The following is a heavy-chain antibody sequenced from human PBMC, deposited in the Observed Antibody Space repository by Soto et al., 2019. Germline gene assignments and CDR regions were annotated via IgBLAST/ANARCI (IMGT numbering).Heavy chain of an antibody. V-gene: IGHV4-59*01. J-gene: IGHJ6*02. CDR3: ARDNCSGGSCYSPGDYGMDV. CDR1: GGSISTYY. D-gene: IGHD2-15*01. Sequence: SETLSLTCTVSGGSISTYYWSWIRQPPGKGLEWIGYMYNTGSTIYNPSLKSRVTISVDTSKNQFTLNLNSVTAADTAVYYCARDNCSGGSCYSPGDYGMDVWGQGTTVTVSS. CDR2: MYNTGST.